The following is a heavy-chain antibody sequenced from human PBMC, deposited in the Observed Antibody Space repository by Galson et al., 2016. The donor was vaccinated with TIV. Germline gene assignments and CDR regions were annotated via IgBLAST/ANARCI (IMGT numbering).Heavy chain of an antibody. D-gene: IGHD6-19*01. Sequence: SLRLSCAASGFTFSSYALTWVRQAPGKGLEWVAAITGGGGSSYYADSVKGRFTISRDNSKKMLYLQLNSLRAEDTAVYYCAKVPSSGFSYYYGIDVWGQGTKVTVA. V-gene: IGHV3-23*01. J-gene: IGHJ6*02. CDR3: AKVPSSGFSYYYGIDV. CDR2: ITGGGGSS. CDR1: GFTFSSYA.